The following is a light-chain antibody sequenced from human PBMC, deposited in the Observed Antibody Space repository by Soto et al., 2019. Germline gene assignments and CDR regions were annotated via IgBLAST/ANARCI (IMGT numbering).Light chain of an antibody. Sequence: QSALTQPASVSGSPGQSITISCTGTSSDVGGYDFVSWYQHHPGKVPKLMIFEVSKRPSGVSNRFSGSKSGNTASLTISGLQAEDEADYYCAVWDNNLSGVVFGGGTKLTVL. J-gene: IGLJ2*01. V-gene: IGLV2-14*01. CDR1: SSDVGGYDF. CDR3: AVWDNNLSGVV. CDR2: EVS.